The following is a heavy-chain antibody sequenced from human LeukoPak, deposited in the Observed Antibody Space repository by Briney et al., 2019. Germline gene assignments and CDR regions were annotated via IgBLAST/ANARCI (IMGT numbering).Heavy chain of an antibody. Sequence: SGGSLRLSCAASGFTFSTYWMTWVRQAPGKGLEWVANMKRDGSEVYYANSVKGHFTISRDNAKNSLYLQMKSLRAEDTAVYYCARYTEYYFDDWGQGTLVTVSS. CDR3: ARYTEYYFDD. CDR2: MKRDGSEV. V-gene: IGHV3-7*01. CDR1: GFTFSTYW. J-gene: IGHJ4*02.